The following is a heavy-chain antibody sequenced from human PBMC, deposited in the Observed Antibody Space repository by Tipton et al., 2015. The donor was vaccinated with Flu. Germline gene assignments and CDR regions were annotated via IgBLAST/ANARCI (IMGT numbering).Heavy chain of an antibody. V-gene: IGHV4-4*07. CDR3: ARDLRGYSGYTGGDAFDM. CDR2: IATSGST. Sequence: TLSLTCTVSGGSISTSYWSWIRQPAGKGLEWIGRIATSGSTNYNASLESRVTLSRDTSKNHISLRLTSATAAATALYYCARDLRGYSGYTGGDAFDMWGRGIMVFVSS. J-gene: IGHJ3*02. D-gene: IGHD5-12*01. CDR1: GGSISTSY.